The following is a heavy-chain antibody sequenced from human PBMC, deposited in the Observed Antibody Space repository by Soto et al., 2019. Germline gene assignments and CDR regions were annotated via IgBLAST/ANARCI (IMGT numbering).Heavy chain of an antibody. CDR2: ISSSSSYI. CDR3: ARVVVAANGVNAFDT. D-gene: IGHD2-15*01. CDR1: GFTFSSYS. J-gene: IGHJ3*02. V-gene: IGHV3-21*01. Sequence: EVQLVESGGGLVKPGGSLRLSCAASGFTFSSYSMNWVRQAPGKGLEWVSSISSSSSYIYYADSVKGRFTISRDNAKNSLYLQMNSLRAEDTAVYYCARVVVAANGVNAFDTWGQGTMVTVSS.